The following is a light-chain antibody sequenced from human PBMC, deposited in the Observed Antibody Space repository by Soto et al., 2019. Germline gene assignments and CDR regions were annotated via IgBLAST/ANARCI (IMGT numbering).Light chain of an antibody. Sequence: IQMTQSPSSLSASVGDRVTITCRASQGISNELGWYQQRPGKAPKVLIYGASNLQSGVPSRFSGSGFGTEFTLTISSLQPDDFATYHCQQYNSWSGVTFGGGTKVDIK. CDR3: QQYNSWSGVT. CDR1: QGISNE. V-gene: IGKV1-17*01. J-gene: IGKJ4*01. CDR2: GAS.